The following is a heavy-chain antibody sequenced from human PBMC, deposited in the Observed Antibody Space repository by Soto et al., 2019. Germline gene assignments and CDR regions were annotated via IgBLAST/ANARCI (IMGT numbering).Heavy chain of an antibody. V-gene: IGHV3-74*01. CDR2: INRDGTRT. Sequence: GGSLRLSCATSGFTFSRDWMHWVRQAPGKGLVWVSRINRDGTRTNYADYAMGRFTISRDNAKNTLYLQMNSLRAEDTAVYFCARGALGNYYQDSWGQGTPVTVSS. CDR3: ARGALGNYYQDS. CDR1: GFTFSRDW. J-gene: IGHJ4*02. D-gene: IGHD3-10*01.